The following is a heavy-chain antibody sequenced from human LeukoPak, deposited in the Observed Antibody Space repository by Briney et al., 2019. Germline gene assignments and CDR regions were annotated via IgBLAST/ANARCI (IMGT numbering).Heavy chain of an antibody. J-gene: IGHJ4*02. Sequence: PSQTLSLTCTVSGGSISSGGYYWSWIRQPPGKGLEWIGYIYHSGSTYYNPSLKSRVTISVDRSKNQFSLKLSSVTAADTAVYYCARNWIQLWFSIDYWGQGTLVTVSS. CDR2: IYHSGST. CDR3: ARNWIQLWFSIDY. D-gene: IGHD5-18*01. CDR1: GGSISSGGYY. V-gene: IGHV4-30-2*01.